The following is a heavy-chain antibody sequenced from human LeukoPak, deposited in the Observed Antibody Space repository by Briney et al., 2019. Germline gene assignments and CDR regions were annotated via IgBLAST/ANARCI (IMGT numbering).Heavy chain of an antibody. CDR2: ISGSGGST. Sequence: GGSLRLSCAASGFTFSSYAMSWVRQAPGKGLEWVSAISGSGGSTYYADPVKGRFPISRDNSKNTLYLQMNSPRAEDAAVYYCAKNYDFWSGYLDYWGQGTLVTVSS. CDR1: GFTFSSYA. V-gene: IGHV3-23*01. CDR3: AKNYDFWSGYLDY. D-gene: IGHD3-3*01. J-gene: IGHJ4*02.